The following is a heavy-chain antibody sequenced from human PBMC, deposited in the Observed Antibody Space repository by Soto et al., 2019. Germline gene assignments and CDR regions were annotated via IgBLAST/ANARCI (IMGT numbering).Heavy chain of an antibody. Sequence: QVQLVQSGAEVKKPGASVKVSCKASGYTFTSYGISWVRQAPGQGLEWMGWISAYNGNTNYAQKLQGSVTMTTDTSTSTAYMELRSLRSDDTAVYYCARVRYAGYSYGYEDYWGQGTLVTVSS. D-gene: IGHD5-18*01. CDR1: GYTFTSYG. CDR3: ARVRYAGYSYGYEDY. J-gene: IGHJ4*02. V-gene: IGHV1-18*01. CDR2: ISAYNGNT.